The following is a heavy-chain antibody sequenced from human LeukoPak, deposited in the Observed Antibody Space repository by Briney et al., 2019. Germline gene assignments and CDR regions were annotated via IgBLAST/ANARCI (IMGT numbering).Heavy chain of an antibody. CDR1: GGSFSGSS. Sequence: SETLSLTCAVYGGSFSGSSWSWIPNPPGKGLKGFGEINHSGSTNYNPSLKSRVTISVDTSKNQFSLKLSSVTAADTAVYYCASRRITMVRGVIFFEYWGQGTLVTVSS. V-gene: IGHV4-34*01. D-gene: IGHD3-10*01. CDR3: ASRRITMVRGVIFFEY. J-gene: IGHJ4*02. CDR2: INHSGST.